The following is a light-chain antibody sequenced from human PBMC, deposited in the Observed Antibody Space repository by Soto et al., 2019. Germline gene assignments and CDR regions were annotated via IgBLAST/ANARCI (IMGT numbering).Light chain of an antibody. Sequence: QSVLTQPASVSGSPGQSITISCTGTSSDVGGYNYVSWYQQHPGKAPKLMIYEVSNRPSGVSNRFSGSKSGNTASLTISGLQAEDEADYYCASYTSSSTSVIFGRGTQLT. CDR2: EVS. J-gene: IGLJ2*01. V-gene: IGLV2-14*01. CDR3: ASYTSSSTSVI. CDR1: SSDVGGYNY.